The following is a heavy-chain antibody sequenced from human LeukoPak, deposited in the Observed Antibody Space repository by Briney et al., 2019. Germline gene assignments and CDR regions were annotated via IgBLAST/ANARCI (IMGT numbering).Heavy chain of an antibody. Sequence: GGSLRLSCAASGFTFSSYSMNWVRQAPGKGLECVSHISSGSSTIYYADSVKGRFTISRDNAKNSLYLQMNSLRAEDTAVYYCARAAYSGMTAGADSWGQGTLVTVSS. CDR3: ARAAYSGMTAGADS. CDR1: GFTFSSYS. V-gene: IGHV3-48*01. J-gene: IGHJ4*02. CDR2: ISSGSSTI. D-gene: IGHD3-10*01.